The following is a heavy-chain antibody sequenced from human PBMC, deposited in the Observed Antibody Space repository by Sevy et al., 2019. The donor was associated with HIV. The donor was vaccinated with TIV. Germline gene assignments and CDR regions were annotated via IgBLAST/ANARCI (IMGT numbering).Heavy chain of an antibody. CDR1: GGSITSLY. D-gene: IGHD3-3*02. Sequence: SETLSLTCTVSGGSITSLYWNWIRQPPGKGLEWIANIYYNGHINYTPSRKSRVTLSLDTSKNQFSLRLLSVTAADTAMYYCAGENARGRGYSWGQGTLVTVSS. CDR2: IYYNGHI. J-gene: IGHJ4*02. CDR3: AGENARGRGYS. V-gene: IGHV4-59*08.